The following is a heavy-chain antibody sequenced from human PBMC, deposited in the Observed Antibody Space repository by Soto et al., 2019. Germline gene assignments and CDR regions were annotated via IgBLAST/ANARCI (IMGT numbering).Heavy chain of an antibody. J-gene: IGHJ6*02. Sequence: QVQLQESGPGLVKPSQTLSLTCTVSGGSISSGGYYWSWIRQHPGKGLECIGYIYYSGSTYYNPSLKSRVTISVDTSKNQYSLKLSSVTAADTAVYYCARDGTSSPFTYYYGMDVWGQGTTVTVSS. CDR1: GGSISSGGYY. CDR3: ARDGTSSPFTYYYGMDV. CDR2: IYYSGST. D-gene: IGHD6-13*01. V-gene: IGHV4-31*03.